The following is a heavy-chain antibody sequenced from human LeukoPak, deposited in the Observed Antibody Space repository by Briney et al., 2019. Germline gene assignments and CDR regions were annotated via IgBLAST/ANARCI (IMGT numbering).Heavy chain of an antibody. CDR3: ATERGIRMTADFSS. CDR2: IISIFGTT. CDR1: GGTFTNYA. Sequence: SVKVSCKASGGTFTNYAINWVRQAPGQGLEWMGGIISIFGTTNYAQKFQGRVTITADESTSAAYMEITSLSSEDTALYYCATERGIRMTADFSSWGQGTLVTVSS. V-gene: IGHV1-69*13. D-gene: IGHD3/OR15-3a*01. J-gene: IGHJ5*02.